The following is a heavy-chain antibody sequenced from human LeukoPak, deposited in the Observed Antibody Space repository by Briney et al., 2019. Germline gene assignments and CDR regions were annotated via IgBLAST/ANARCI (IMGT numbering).Heavy chain of an antibody. CDR1: GYSFNTYW. CDR3: ARRDARHDAFDV. V-gene: IGHV5-51*01. CDR2: IYPGDSDT. J-gene: IGHJ3*01. Sequence: GESLKISFKGSGYSFNTYWIGWVRRMPGKGLEWMGIIYPGDSDTRYRPSFQGQVTISADKSISTAYLQWRSLKASDTAMYYCARRDARHDAFDVWGQGTMVTVAS.